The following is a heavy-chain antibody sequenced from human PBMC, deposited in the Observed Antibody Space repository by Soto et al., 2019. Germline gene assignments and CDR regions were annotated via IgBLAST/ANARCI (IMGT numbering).Heavy chain of an antibody. V-gene: IGHV3-21*01. CDR3: AISLLAARPPSHFDY. CDR2: ISSSSSYI. CDR1: GFTFSSYS. J-gene: IGHJ4*02. D-gene: IGHD6-6*01. Sequence: GGSLRLSCAASGFTFSSYSMNWVRQAPGKGLEWVSSISSSSSYIYYADSVKGRFTISRDNAKNSLYLQMNSLRAEDTAVYYCAISLLAARPPSHFDYWGQGTLVTVS.